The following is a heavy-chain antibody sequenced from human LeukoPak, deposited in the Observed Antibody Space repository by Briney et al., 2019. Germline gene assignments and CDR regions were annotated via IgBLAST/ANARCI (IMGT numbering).Heavy chain of an antibody. J-gene: IGHJ4*02. CDR2: IIPIFGTA. CDR3: ASVGRNPDTVVVPAAYYFDY. Sequence: SVKVSCKASGGTFSSYAISWVRQAPGQGLEWMGGIIPIFGTANYAQKFQGRVTITADESTSTAYMELSSLRSEDTAVYYCASVGRNPDTVVVPAAYYFDYWGQGTLVTVSS. V-gene: IGHV1-69*13. CDR1: GGTFSSYA. D-gene: IGHD2-2*01.